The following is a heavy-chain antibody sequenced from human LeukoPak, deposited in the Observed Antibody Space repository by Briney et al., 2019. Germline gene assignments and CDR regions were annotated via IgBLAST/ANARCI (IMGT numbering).Heavy chain of an antibody. V-gene: IGHV1-18*01. J-gene: IGHJ5*02. CDR1: GYTFTRYG. CDR2: ISGNKGLR. Sequence: ASVKVSCKASGYTFTRYGISGVRQAPGQGLEWMGWISGNKGLRNYAEKFQGRVTLTIDTSTNTAYMEMRSLTSDVTAVYYCERGQDHTRSWYDHPWGQGTLVTVSS. CDR3: ERGQDHTRSWYDHP. D-gene: IGHD6-13*01.